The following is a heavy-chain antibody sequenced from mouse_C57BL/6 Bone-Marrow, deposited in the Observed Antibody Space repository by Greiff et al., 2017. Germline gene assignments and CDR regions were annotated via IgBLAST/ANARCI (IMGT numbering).Heavy chain of an antibody. CDR2: IDPSDSYT. J-gene: IGHJ3*01. Sequence: VQLQQPGAELVMPGASVKLSCKASGYTFTSYWMHWVKQRPGQGLEWIGEIDPSDSYTNYNQKVKGKSTLTVDKSSSTAYMQLSSLTSEDSAVYYCARGDWDWFAYWGQGTLVTVSA. CDR3: ARGDWDWFAY. D-gene: IGHD4-1*01. CDR1: GYTFTSYW. V-gene: IGHV1-69*01.